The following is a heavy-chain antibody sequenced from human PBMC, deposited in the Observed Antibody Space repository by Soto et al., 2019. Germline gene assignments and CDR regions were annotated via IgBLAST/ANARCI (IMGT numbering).Heavy chain of an antibody. J-gene: IGHJ4*02. V-gene: IGHV3-7*05. CDR2: IKQDASEI. Sequence: GGSLRLSCEASGFMFSGYWMTWVRQAPGKGLEWVANIKQDASEIYYVDSVKGRFTISRDNAKNSLYLQMNSLRAEDTAVYYCARDWNGYRDYWGQGTLVTVSS. CDR3: ARDWNGYRDY. D-gene: IGHD3-3*01. CDR1: GFMFSGYW.